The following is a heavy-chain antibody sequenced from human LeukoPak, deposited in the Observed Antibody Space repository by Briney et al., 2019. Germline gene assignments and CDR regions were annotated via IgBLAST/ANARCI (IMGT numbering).Heavy chain of an antibody. CDR3: ATALLGQQDY. D-gene: IGHD7-27*01. Sequence: GGSLRLSCAASGFTFSDDYMNWIRQAPGKGLEWVSYISSSGSTIFYADSVKGRFTISRDNAKNLLYLQMNSLRAGDTAVYCCATALLGQQDYWGQGTLVTVSS. V-gene: IGHV3-11*01. CDR1: GFTFSDDY. CDR2: ISSSGSTI. J-gene: IGHJ4*02.